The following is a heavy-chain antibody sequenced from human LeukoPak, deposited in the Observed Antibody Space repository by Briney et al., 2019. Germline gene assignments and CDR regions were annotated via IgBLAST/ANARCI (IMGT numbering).Heavy chain of an antibody. CDR1: GFTFNNYF. J-gene: IGHJ4*02. Sequence: GGSLRLSCAASGFTFNNYFMHWVRQAPGKGLVWVSRITSDGSGTNYADSVKGRFTISRDNAKNTLYLQMNSMRVEDTAVYYCVNLGYCTTSSCQPWGQGTLVTVSS. V-gene: IGHV3-74*01. CDR3: VNLGYCTTSSCQP. CDR2: ITSDGSGT. D-gene: IGHD2-2*01.